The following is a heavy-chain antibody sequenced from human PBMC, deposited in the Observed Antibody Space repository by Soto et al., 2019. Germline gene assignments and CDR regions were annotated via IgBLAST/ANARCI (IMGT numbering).Heavy chain of an antibody. J-gene: IGHJ4*02. Sequence: EVQLVESGGGLVQPGGSLRLSCVASEFTFTSYEMNWVRQAPGKGLEWVSYISSSGTTIYYTDSVKGRFTISRDNAKKSLYLQMNSLSAEDTAVYYCVRFGGAAAGPGDYWGQGTLVTVSS. CDR2: ISSSGTTI. CDR1: EFTFTSYE. V-gene: IGHV3-48*03. D-gene: IGHD6-13*01. CDR3: VRFGGAAAGPGDY.